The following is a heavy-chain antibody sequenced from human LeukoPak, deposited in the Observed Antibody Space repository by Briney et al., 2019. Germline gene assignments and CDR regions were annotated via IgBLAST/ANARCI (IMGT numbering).Heavy chain of an antibody. J-gene: IGHJ4*02. D-gene: IGHD1-1*01. V-gene: IGHV5-51*01. CDR3: ATLLERRGSFDY. CDR2: IYPGDFDT. CDR1: GSSFTSYW. Sequence: GASLKISCKGSGSSFTSYWIGWVRPMPGKGLEWMGIIYPGDFDTRYSPSFQGKVTIPADKSISTAYLQWSSLKAADTAMYYCATLLERRGSFDYWGQGTLVTVSS.